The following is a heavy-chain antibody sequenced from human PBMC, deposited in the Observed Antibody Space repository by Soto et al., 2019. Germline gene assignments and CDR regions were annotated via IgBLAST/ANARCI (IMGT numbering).Heavy chain of an antibody. J-gene: IGHJ4*02. CDR2: ISYDGNTK. Sequence: QVHLAESGGGVVQPGRSLRLSCAASGFTFSNYPMNWVRQAPGKGLEWVAVISYDGNTKHYADSVKGRCTISRDNPRNTLCLQMNSLRVEDTAGYYCAREVSLGVAAAGYVDSWGQGAQVTVSS. D-gene: IGHD6-25*01. CDR1: GFTFSNYP. CDR3: AREVSLGVAAAGYVDS. V-gene: IGHV3-30*04.